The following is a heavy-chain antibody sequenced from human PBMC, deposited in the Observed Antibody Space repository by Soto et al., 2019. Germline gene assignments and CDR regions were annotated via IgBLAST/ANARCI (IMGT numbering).Heavy chain of an antibody. Sequence: EVQLLESGGGFVQPGGSLRLSCEASGFIFSNYAMTWVRQAPGKGLEWVSAITSTGSSTYYADSVKGRFTISRDNSKNTLYLQINSLTAEDTAVYYCAKGAEGYVVSSLDYWGQGTLVTVSS. CDR2: ITSTGSST. CDR3: AKGAEGYVVSSLDY. D-gene: IGHD5-12*01. CDR1: GFIFSNYA. J-gene: IGHJ4*02. V-gene: IGHV3-23*01.